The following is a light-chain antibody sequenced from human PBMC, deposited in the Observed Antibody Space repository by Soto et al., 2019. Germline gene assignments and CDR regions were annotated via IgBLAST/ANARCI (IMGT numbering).Light chain of an antibody. V-gene: IGKV3-15*01. CDR1: QSVSNN. Sequence: EIVMTQSPATLSVSPGERATLSCRASQSVSNNLAWFQHKPGQAPRLLIYGESARATGIPARFSGSGSGTEFTLTISSLQSEDFAVYYCQQYNNWPPWTFGQGTKVEIK. J-gene: IGKJ1*01. CDR2: GES. CDR3: QQYNNWPPWT.